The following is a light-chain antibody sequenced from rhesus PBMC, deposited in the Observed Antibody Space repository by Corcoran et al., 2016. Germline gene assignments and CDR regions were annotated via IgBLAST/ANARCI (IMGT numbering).Light chain of an antibody. Sequence: DIQMTQSPSPLSASVGDRVTITCRASENVNNYLNWYQQKPWKTPKLLIYKTSTLQSGVPSRFSGSGSGTDCTFTISSLQPEYVATDYCQHACGTPHSFGQGTKVEI. CDR1: ENVNNY. J-gene: IGKJ2*01. CDR3: QHACGTPHS. CDR2: KTS. V-gene: IGKV1-74*01.